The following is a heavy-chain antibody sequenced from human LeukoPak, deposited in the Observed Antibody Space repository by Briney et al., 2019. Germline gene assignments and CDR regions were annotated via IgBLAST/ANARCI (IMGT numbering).Heavy chain of an antibody. V-gene: IGHV1-18*01. J-gene: IGHJ3*02. CDR3: ARNSESYSYDPIDI. D-gene: IGHD3-10*01. Sequence: EASVKVSCKTSGYAFISYSISWVRQAPGQGLEWMGWVSTYNGDTKFAQKIWGRVTMTTDTSTSTAYVELTSLRSDDTAVYYCARNSESYSYDPIDIWGQGTMATVSS. CDR1: GYAFISYS. CDR2: VSTYNGDT.